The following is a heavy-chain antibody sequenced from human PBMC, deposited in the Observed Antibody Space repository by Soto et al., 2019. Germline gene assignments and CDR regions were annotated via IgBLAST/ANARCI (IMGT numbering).Heavy chain of an antibody. D-gene: IGHD5-18*01. CDR1: GFTFSSYG. V-gene: IGHV3-30*18. CDR2: ISYDGSNK. Sequence: QEQLVESGGGVVQPGRSLRLSCAASGFTFSSYGMHWVRQAPGKGLEWVAVISYDGSNKYYVDSVKGRFTISRDSSKNTLYLQMNSLRAEDTAVYYCAKGSTAMTYFDYWGQGTLVTVSS. J-gene: IGHJ4*02. CDR3: AKGSTAMTYFDY.